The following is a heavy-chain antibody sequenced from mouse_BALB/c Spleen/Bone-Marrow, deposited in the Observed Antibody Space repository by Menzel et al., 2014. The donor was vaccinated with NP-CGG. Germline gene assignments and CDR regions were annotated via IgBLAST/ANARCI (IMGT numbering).Heavy chain of an antibody. D-gene: IGHD1-1*01. Sequence: VQLQQSGAELVRPGSSVKISCKASGYAFSRSWMNWVKQRPGQGLEWIGQIYPGDDDTNYSGKFKGRATLTADKSSSTAYMHLSSLTSEDSAVYFCAGSTPLAYWGQGTLVTVSA. CDR1: GYAFSRSW. V-gene: IGHV1-80*01. CDR3: AGSTPLAY. J-gene: IGHJ3*01. CDR2: IYPGDDDT.